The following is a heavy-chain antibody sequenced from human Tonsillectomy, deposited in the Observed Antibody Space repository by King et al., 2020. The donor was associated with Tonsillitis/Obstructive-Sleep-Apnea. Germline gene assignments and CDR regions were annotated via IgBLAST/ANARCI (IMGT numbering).Heavy chain of an antibody. V-gene: IGHV1-18*01. CDR1: GYTFTSYG. CDR2: ISAYNVNT. D-gene: IGHD3-22*01. Sequence: QLVQSGAEVKKPGASVKVSCKASGYTFTSYGISWVRQAPGQGLEWMGWISAYNVNTNYAQKLQGRVTMTTDTSTSTAYMELRSLRSDDTAVYYCARDLLYYYDSSGYTNSAFDIWGQGTMVTVSS. J-gene: IGHJ3*02. CDR3: ARDLLYYYDSSGYTNSAFDI.